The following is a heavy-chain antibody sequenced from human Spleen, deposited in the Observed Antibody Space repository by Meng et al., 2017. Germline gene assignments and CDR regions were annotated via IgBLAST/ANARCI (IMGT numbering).Heavy chain of an antibody. J-gene: IGHJ4*02. CDR3: ARGEDISAAGYLLGDF. V-gene: IGHV1-2*02. CDR1: GYMFTSYY. D-gene: IGHD6-13*01. CDR2: INPSNGVT. Sequence: ASVKVSCKASGYMFTSYYIHLVRQAPGQGLEWMGWINPSNGVTDFAQKFQGRVTMTRDTSIRTAYMDLSRLRSDDTAVYYCARGEDISAAGYLLGDFWGQGTLVTVSS.